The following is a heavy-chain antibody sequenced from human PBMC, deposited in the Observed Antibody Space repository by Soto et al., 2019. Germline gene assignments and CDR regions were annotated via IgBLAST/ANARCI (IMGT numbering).Heavy chain of an antibody. CDR2: ISAYNGNT. Sequence: ASVKVSCKASGYTFTSYGISWVRQAPGQGLEWMGWISAYNGNTNYAQKLQGRVTMTTDTSTSTAYMELRSLRSDDTAVYYCARETYISGQYGFRSSGLDVWGPGTTVTVSS. V-gene: IGHV1-18*01. CDR3: ARETYISGQYGFRSSGLDV. D-gene: IGHD6-19*01. CDR1: GYTFTSYG. J-gene: IGHJ6*02.